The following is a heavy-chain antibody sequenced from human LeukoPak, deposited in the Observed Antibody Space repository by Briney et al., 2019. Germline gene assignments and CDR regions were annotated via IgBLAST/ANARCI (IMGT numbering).Heavy chain of an antibody. CDR2: ITPMSTTI. CDR1: GFTFSSYS. D-gene: IGHD1-1*01. Sequence: GGSLRLSCAASGFTFSSYSMNWVRQAPGKGLEWLSYITPMSTTIYYADSVKGRFTISRDNSKNTLYLQMNSLRAEDTAVYYCAKSDGLELEYYFDYWGQGTLVTVSS. V-gene: IGHV3-48*01. J-gene: IGHJ4*02. CDR3: AKSDGLELEYYFDY.